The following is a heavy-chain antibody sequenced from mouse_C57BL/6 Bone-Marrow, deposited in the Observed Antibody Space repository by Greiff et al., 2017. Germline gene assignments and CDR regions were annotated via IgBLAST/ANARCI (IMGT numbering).Heavy chain of an antibody. Sequence: DVKLVESGGGLVQPGGSLSLSCAASGFTFTDYYMSWVRQPPGKALEWLGFIRNKANGYTTEYNASVKGRFTISRDNSQSILYLQMNALRAEDSATYYCARCYYGSSYWYFDVWGTGTTVTVSS. D-gene: IGHD1-1*01. J-gene: IGHJ1*03. CDR2: IRNKANGYTT. V-gene: IGHV7-3*01. CDR1: GFTFTDYY. CDR3: ARCYYGSSYWYFDV.